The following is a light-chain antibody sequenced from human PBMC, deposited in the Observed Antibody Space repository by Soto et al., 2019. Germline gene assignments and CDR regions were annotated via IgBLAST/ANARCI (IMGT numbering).Light chain of an antibody. CDR1: QSVSNNF. J-gene: IGKJ2*01. Sequence: EVVLTQSPGTLSLSPGERATLSCRASQSVSNNFLAWYQQNLGQAPRLLIFGASTRATATPDWFSGRGYGADFTITIGRLEPEDSAVYYCHQYGGSPQTFGQGTKLEIK. V-gene: IGKV3-20*01. CDR3: HQYGGSPQT. CDR2: GAS.